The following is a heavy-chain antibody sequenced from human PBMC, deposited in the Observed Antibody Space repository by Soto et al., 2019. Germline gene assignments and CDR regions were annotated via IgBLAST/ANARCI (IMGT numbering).Heavy chain of an antibody. J-gene: IGHJ4*02. Sequence: GGSLRLSCAASGFTFSSYAMSWVRQAPGKGLEWVSVISGSGGSTYYADSVKGRFTISRDNSKNTLYLQMNSLRAEDTAVYYCAKQYRYCSGGSCYSPTDNWGQGTLVTVSS. D-gene: IGHD2-15*01. CDR1: GFTFSSYA. V-gene: IGHV3-23*01. CDR2: ISGSGGST. CDR3: AKQYRYCSGGSCYSPTDN.